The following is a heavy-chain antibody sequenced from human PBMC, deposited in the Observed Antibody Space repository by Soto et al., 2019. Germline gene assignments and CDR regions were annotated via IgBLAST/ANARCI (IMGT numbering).Heavy chain of an antibody. CDR1: GFTFSSYG. J-gene: IGHJ3*02. D-gene: IGHD5-12*01. V-gene: IGHV3-30*18. CDR2: ISYDGSNK. Sequence: GGSLRLSCAASGFTFSSYGMHWVRQAPGKGLEWVAVISYDGSNKYYADSVKGRFTISRDNSKNTLYLQMNSLRAEDTAVYYCAKDLFGGYDPDAFDIWGQGTMVTVSS. CDR3: AKDLFGGYDPDAFDI.